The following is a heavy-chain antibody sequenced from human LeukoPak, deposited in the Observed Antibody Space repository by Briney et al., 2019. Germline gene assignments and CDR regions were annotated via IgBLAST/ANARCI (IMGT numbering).Heavy chain of an antibody. J-gene: IGHJ4*02. Sequence: SGGSLRLSCAASGFIFSNYGMHWVRQAPGKGLEWVAFIRYDGSIRYYIDSVKGRFTISRDNSKNTLYLQMNSLRAEDTAVYYCAREHYYDSSGYFGYWGQGTLVTVSS. CDR1: GFIFSNYG. V-gene: IGHV3-30*02. CDR2: IRYDGSIR. CDR3: AREHYYDSSGYFGY. D-gene: IGHD3-22*01.